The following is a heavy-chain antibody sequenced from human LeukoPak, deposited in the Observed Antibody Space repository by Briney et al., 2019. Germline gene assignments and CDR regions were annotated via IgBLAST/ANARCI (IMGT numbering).Heavy chain of an antibody. CDR1: GFTVSSSY. D-gene: IGHD5-18*01. V-gene: IGHV3-53*01. CDR2: IYSGGSA. CDR3: ARDGEYSYGTQFDY. J-gene: IGHJ4*02. Sequence: GGSLRLSCAASGFTVSSSYMSWVRQAPGKGLEWVSVIYSGGSAYYADSVKGRFTVSRDNSKNTLYLQMNSLRAEDTAVYYCARDGEYSYGTQFDYWGQGTLVTVSS.